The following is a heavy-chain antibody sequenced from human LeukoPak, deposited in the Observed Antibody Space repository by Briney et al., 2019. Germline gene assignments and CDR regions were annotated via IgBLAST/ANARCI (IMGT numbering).Heavy chain of an antibody. Sequence: ASVKVSCKASGYSFTSFGFNWARQAPGQGLEWMGWISAYNDNTNYAQTLQGRVTMTTDTFTSTAYMELRNLRSDDTAVYYCARDPGYCSSISCSNWFDPWGQGTLVTVSS. J-gene: IGHJ5*02. CDR3: ARDPGYCSSISCSNWFDP. CDR2: ISAYNDNT. CDR1: GYSFTSFG. D-gene: IGHD2-2*01. V-gene: IGHV1-18*01.